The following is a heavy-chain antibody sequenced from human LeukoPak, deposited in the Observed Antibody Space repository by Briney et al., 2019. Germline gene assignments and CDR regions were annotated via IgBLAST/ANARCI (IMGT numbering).Heavy chain of an antibody. J-gene: IGHJ4*02. CDR3: AREIFGGFNPGAY. Sequence: KPSETLSLTCTVSLDSTTSNFWSWVRQPPGKGLEWIGEIHRSGSPNYNPSLQSRVTISIDRSRNQVALELSSVTAADTAVYYCAREIFGGFNPGAYWGQGTLVTVSS. D-gene: IGHD3-3*01. CDR2: IHRSGSP. CDR1: LDSTTSNF. V-gene: IGHV4-4*02.